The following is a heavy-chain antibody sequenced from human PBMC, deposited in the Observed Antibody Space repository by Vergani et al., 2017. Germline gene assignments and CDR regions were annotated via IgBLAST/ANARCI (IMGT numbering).Heavy chain of an antibody. J-gene: IGHJ4*02. Sequence: QVQLQESGPGLVKPSETLSLTCTVSGGSISSYYWSWIRQPPGKGLAWIGYIYYSGSTNYNPSLKSRVTISVDTSKNQFSLKLSSVTAADTAVYYCASSSSWYQGRFDYWGQGTLVTVSS. CDR1: GGSISSYY. CDR2: IYYSGST. CDR3: ASSSSWYQGRFDY. D-gene: IGHD6-13*01. V-gene: IGHV4-59*01.